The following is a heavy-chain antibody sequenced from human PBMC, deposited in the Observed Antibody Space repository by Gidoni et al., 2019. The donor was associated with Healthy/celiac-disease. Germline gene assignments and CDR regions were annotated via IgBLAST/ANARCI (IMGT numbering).Heavy chain of an antibody. CDR1: GITFSSYW. V-gene: IGHV3-74*01. J-gene: IGHJ6*04. CDR3: ARDGDFWSGYLVYYYYGMDV. D-gene: IGHD3-3*01. Sequence: EVQLVESGGGLVQPGGSLRLSCAASGITFSSYWMHWVRQAPGKGLVWVSRINSDGSSTSYADSVKGRFTISRDNAKNTLYLQMNSLRAEDTAVYYCARDGDFWSGYLVYYYYGMDVWGKGTTVTVSS. CDR2: INSDGSST.